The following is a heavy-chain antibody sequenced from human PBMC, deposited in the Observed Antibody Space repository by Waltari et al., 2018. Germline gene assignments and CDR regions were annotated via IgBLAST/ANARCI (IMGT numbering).Heavy chain of an antibody. J-gene: IGHJ6*02. CDR1: GYSLPELS. Sequence: HVQLVQSGAEVKKPGASVKVSCTVSGYSLPELSMHWVRQAPGKGLEWMGGFDPEEGETIYARKLQGRVTVTEDTSTDTAFMELSSLRSEDTAVYYCHGTGLQPYKYGMDVWGQGTTVTVSS. CDR2: FDPEEGET. V-gene: IGHV1-24*01. CDR3: HGTGLQPYKYGMDV. D-gene: IGHD4-4*01.